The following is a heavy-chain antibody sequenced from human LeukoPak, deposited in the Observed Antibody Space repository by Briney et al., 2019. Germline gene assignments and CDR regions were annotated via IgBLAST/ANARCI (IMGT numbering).Heavy chain of an antibody. CDR2: ISGDGSIT. CDR1: GFTISGYW. CDR3: ARGRAGNYYNHNDY. J-gene: IGHJ4*01. V-gene: IGHV3-74*01. Sequence: GGSLRLSCAASGFTISGYWMHWVRQAPGEGRVWVSRISGDGSITAYADSVKGRFTIPRDNAKNTLYLQMNSLRAEDTAVYYCARGRAGNYYNHNDYWGQGTLVTVSS. D-gene: IGHD3-10*01.